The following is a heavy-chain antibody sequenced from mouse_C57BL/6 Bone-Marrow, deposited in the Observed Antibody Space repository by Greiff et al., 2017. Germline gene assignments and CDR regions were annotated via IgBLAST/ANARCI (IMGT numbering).Heavy chain of an antibody. D-gene: IGHD1-1*01. CDR1: GFNIKDYY. Sequence: DVKLVESGAELVKPGASVKLSCTASGFNIKDYYMHWVKQRTEQGLEWIGRIDPEDGETKYDPKFPGKATITADTSSNTAYLPLSSLTSEDTSVYYCAGERVYYCSSYWYFDVWGTGTTVTVSS. J-gene: IGHJ1*03. CDR2: IDPEDGET. CDR3: AGERVYYCSSYWYFDV. V-gene: IGHV14-2*01.